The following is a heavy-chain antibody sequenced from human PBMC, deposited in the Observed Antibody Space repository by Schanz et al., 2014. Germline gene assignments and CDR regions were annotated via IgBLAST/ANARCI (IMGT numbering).Heavy chain of an antibody. D-gene: IGHD5-12*01. CDR1: GYTFTTYA. CDR3: ARGRGGNTGSEAADY. J-gene: IGHJ4*02. V-gene: IGHV7-4-1*02. CDR2: INSNTGNP. Sequence: QVQLVQSGSELKKPGASVNISCKASGYTFTTYALNWVRQAPGQGLEWMGWINSNTGNPTYAPAFTGRFVFSLDTSVSTANMQIIGLQAEHSTVFYCARGRGGNTGSEAADYWGQGTRVTVSS.